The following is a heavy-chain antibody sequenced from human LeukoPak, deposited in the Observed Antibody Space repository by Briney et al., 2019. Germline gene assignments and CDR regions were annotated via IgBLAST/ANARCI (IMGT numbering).Heavy chain of an antibody. CDR1: GFTFSSYS. CDR3: ARFGRGWGPRGYFDY. Sequence: GGSLRLSCAASGFTFSSYSMNWVRQAPGKGLEWVSYISSSSSTIYYADSVKGRFTISRDNAKNSLYLQMNSLRAEDTAVYYCARFGRGWGPRGYFDYWGQGTLVTVSS. J-gene: IGHJ4*02. CDR2: ISSSSSTI. D-gene: IGHD1-26*01. V-gene: IGHV3-48*04.